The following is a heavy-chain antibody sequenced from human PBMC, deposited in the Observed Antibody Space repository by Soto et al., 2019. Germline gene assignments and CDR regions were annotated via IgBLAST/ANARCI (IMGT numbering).Heavy chain of an antibody. CDR2: IDPVDSYA. J-gene: IGHJ5*02. CDR1: GLSFTNYW. V-gene: IGHV5-10-1*01. CDR3: ARIESIARNWFDP. Sequence: PXESLRISFTGSGLSFTNYWISWVRQVPGKGLEWMGNIDPVDSYANYSPSFQGHVTFSVDTSISTASLHWSSLKASDSAIYFCARIESIARNWFDPWGQGTPVTVYS. D-gene: IGHD6-13*01.